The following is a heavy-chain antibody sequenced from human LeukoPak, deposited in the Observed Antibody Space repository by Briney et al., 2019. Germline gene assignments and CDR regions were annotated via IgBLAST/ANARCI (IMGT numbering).Heavy chain of an antibody. J-gene: IGHJ6*02. Sequence: GGSLRLSCAASGFTVSSNYMRWVRQAPGKGLECVSVIYSAGGTYYTDSVKGRFTISRHSSKNTLYLQMNSLRGEDTAVYYCARFLGRITISGVVPYGMDVWGQGTTVTVSS. CDR1: GFTVSSNY. V-gene: IGHV3-53*04. D-gene: IGHD3-3*01. CDR2: IYSAGGT. CDR3: ARFLGRITISGVVPYGMDV.